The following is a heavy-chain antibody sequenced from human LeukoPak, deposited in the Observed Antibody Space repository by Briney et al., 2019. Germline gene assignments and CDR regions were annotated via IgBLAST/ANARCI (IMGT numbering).Heavy chain of an antibody. D-gene: IGHD2-2*01. V-gene: IGHV4-34*01. Sequence: SETLSLTCAVYGGSLSGYYWSWIRQSPGKVLEWIGEINRGGITKYNPSLKSRVTISLGTSYNQFSLKLTSVTAADTAMYYCARSEDCGSSSCYWFDPWGQGTLVTVSS. J-gene: IGHJ5*02. CDR3: ARSEDCGSSSCYWFDP. CDR2: INRGGIT. CDR1: GGSLSGYY.